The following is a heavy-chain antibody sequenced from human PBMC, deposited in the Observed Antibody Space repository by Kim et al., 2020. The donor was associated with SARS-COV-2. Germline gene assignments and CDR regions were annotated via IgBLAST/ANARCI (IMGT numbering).Heavy chain of an antibody. J-gene: IGHJ4*02. CDR1: GFTFSSYP. Sequence: GWSLRLSCAASGFTFSSYPMNWVRQAPGKGLEWVSGIGVSAGNTYYADSVKGRFTISRDNSKYTSYLQMDSLRAEDTATYFCARGWGSGSYYLTHWGQGTLVTVSS. V-gene: IGHV3-23*01. CDR3: ARGWGSGSYYLTH. CDR2: IGVSAGNT. D-gene: IGHD1-26*01.